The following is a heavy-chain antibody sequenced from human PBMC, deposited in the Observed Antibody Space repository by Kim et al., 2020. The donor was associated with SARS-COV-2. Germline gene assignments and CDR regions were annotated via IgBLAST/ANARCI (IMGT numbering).Heavy chain of an antibody. Sequence: YYTPSLKSRVTLSVDTSKNQFSLKLSSVTAADTAVYYCARPSNYYYGMDVWGQGTTVTVSS. J-gene: IGHJ6*02. CDR3: ARPSNYYYGMDV. V-gene: IGHV4-39*01.